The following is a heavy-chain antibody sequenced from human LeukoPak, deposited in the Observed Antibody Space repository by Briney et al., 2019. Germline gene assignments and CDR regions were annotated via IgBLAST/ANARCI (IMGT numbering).Heavy chain of an antibody. J-gene: IGHJ4*02. CDR3: AKGVTGVAGRHYFDY. CDR2: ISGSGGST. CDR1: RFTFSSYA. V-gene: IGHV3-23*01. Sequence: GGSLRLSCAASRFTFSSYAMSWVRQAPGKGLEWVSAISGSGGSTYYADSVKGRFTISRDNSKNTLDLQMNSLRAEDTAVYYCAKGVTGVAGRHYFDYWGQGTLVTVSS. D-gene: IGHD6-19*01.